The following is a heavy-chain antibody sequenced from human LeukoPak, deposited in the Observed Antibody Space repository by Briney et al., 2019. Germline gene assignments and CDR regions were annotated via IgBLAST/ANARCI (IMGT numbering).Heavy chain of an antibody. CDR2: ISYIGST. J-gene: IGHJ5*02. CDR1: SDSFSSHY. CDR3: ARPYYYDSRIDP. D-gene: IGHD3-22*01. Sequence: PSETLSLTCAVSSDSFSSHYWTWIRQPPGKGLEWIGYISYIGSTNYNPSLKSRVTMSADTSKNQLSLKLSSVTAADTAVYYCARPYYYDSRIDPWGQGILVTVSS. V-gene: IGHV4-59*08.